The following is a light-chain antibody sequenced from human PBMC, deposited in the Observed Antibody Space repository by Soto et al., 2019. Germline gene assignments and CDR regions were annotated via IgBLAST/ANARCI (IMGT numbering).Light chain of an antibody. Sequence: EIVMTQSPATLSLSPGEGATLSWRASQSVSSYLAWYQQKPGQAPRLLIYDASNRATGIPARFSGSGSGTDFTLTISSLEPEDFAVYYCQQRSNWITFGQGTRLEIK. CDR3: QQRSNWIT. CDR1: QSVSSY. J-gene: IGKJ5*01. V-gene: IGKV3-11*01. CDR2: DAS.